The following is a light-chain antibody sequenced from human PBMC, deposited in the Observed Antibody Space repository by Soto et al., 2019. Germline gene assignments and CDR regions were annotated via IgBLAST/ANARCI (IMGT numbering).Light chain of an antibody. Sequence: QSVLTQSASVSGSPGQSITISCTGTSSDVGSYNPVSWYQQHPGKAPKLIIYEGNKRPSGVSNRFSASKSGDTASLTISGLQAEDEADYYCCSYAGSSTLVFGGGTKLTVL. J-gene: IGLJ2*01. CDR1: SSDVGSYNP. V-gene: IGLV2-23*01. CDR2: EGN. CDR3: CSYAGSSTLV.